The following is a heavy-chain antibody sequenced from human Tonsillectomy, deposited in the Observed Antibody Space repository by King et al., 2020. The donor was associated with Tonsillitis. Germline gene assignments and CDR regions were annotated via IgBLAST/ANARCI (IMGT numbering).Heavy chain of an antibody. CDR3: ARLMYYDILTGQYYFDH. Sequence: VQLQESGPGLVKPSQTLSLTCTVSGGSINSGTSFWSWIRQSPGKGLEWVGHIFYSGTTDYNPSLKSRLTISLDPSKNQFSLRLSSVTSADTAVYYCARLMYYDILTGQYYFDHWGQGMLVTVSS. CDR2: IFYSGTT. CDR1: GGSINSGTSF. J-gene: IGHJ4*02. V-gene: IGHV4-30-4*01. D-gene: IGHD3-9*01.